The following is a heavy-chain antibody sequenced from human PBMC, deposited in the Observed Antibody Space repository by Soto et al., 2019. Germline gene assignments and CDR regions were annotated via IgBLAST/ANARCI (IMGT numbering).Heavy chain of an antibody. CDR2: ISYDGSNK. V-gene: IGHV3-30*18. CDR1: GFTFSSYG. D-gene: IGHD2-2*01. J-gene: IGHJ6*02. CDR3: AKDMGPYCSSTSCYGYGMDV. Sequence: QVQLVESGGGVVQPGRSLRLSCAASGFTFSSYGMHWVHQAPGKGLEWVAVISYDGSNKYYADSVKGRFTISRDNSKNTLYLQMNSLRAEDTAVYYCAKDMGPYCSSTSCYGYGMDVWGQGTTVTVSS.